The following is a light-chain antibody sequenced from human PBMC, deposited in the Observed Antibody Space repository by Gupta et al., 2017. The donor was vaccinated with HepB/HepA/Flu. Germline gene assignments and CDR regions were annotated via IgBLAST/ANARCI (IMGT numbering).Light chain of an antibody. V-gene: IGKV2-30*01. CDR3: AQGKPWHT. CDR1: QSLVFSDGNTF. Sequence: DVALTQSPLSLPVTLGQPASISCRSSQSLVFSDGNTFLHWFQQRPGQSPRRILYQVSKRDSGGTERLSGSGVGNDFTLRISRGEDEDGEIYYGAQGKPWHTFGGGTKVEIK. CDR2: QVS. J-gene: IGKJ4*01.